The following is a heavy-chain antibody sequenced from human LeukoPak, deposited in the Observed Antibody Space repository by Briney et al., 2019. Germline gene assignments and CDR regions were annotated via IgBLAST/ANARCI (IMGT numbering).Heavy chain of an antibody. J-gene: IGHJ4*02. CDR2: IYTGGSP. CDR3: AEDCGDYPPYFDH. V-gene: IGHV3-23*03. CDR1: GFTLSNYA. D-gene: IGHD2-21*02. Sequence: GGSLRLSCAASGFTLSNYAMNWVRQAPGKGLEWVSVIYTGGSPCYTDSVIDQFTSSRENSKNIVYLQMNNLQTEDTSKYYCAEDCGDYPPYFDHWGQGTLVTVSS.